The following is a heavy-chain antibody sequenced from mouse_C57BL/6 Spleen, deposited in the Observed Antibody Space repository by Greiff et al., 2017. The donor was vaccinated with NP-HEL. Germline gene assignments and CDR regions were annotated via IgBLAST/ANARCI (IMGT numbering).Heavy chain of an antibody. J-gene: IGHJ3*01. V-gene: IGHV1-64*01. Sequence: QVQLQQPGAELVKPGASVKLSCKASGYTFTSYWMHWVKQRPGQGLEWIGMIYPNSGSTNYNEKFKSKATLTVDKSSSTAYMQLSSLTSEDSAVYYCARIYYDYDGGRRDWFAYWGQGTLVTVSA. CDR3: ARIYYDYDGGRRDWFAY. D-gene: IGHD2-4*01. CDR2: IYPNSGST. CDR1: GYTFTSYW.